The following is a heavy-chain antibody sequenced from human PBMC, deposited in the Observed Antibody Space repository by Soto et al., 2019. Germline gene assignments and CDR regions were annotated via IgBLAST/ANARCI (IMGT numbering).Heavy chain of an antibody. V-gene: IGHV4-30-4*01. CDR1: GGSISRGDYY. CDR3: AREGFGYGFGY. Sequence: TLSLTCTVSGGSISRGDYYWSWIRQPPGKGLEWIGYIYYSGSTYYNPSLKSRVTISVDTSKNQFSLKLSSVTAADTAVYYCAREGFGYGFGYWGQGTLVTVSS. J-gene: IGHJ4*02. CDR2: IYYSGST. D-gene: IGHD5-12*01.